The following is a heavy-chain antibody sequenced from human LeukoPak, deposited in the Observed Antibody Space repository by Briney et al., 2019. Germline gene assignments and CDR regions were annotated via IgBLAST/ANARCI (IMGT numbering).Heavy chain of an antibody. J-gene: IGHJ3*02. V-gene: IGHV4-39*07. CDR1: GGSISSSPYY. Sequence: SETLSLTCTVSGGSISSSPYYWGWIRQPPGKDLEWIGSLYRSGSTYYNPSLKSRVTISVDTSKNQFSLKLSSVTAADTAVYYCARGPRTLVIVVVTAVMKNAFDIWGQGTMVTVSS. CDR2: LYRSGST. D-gene: IGHD2-21*02. CDR3: ARGPRTLVIVVVTAVMKNAFDI.